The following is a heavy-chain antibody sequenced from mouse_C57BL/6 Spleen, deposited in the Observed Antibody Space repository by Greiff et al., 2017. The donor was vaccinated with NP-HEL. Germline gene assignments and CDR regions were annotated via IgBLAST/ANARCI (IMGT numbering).Heavy chain of an antibody. J-gene: IGHJ4*01. D-gene: IGHD1-1*01. CDR2: INYDGSST. Sequence: EVKLMESEGGLVQPGSSMKLSCTASGFTFSDYYMAWVRQVPEKGLEWVANINYDGSSTYYLDSLKSRFIISRDNAKNILYLQMSSLKSEDTATYYCARDRGYYGSSYDYYAMDYWGQGTSVTVSS. V-gene: IGHV5-16*01. CDR1: GFTFSDYY. CDR3: ARDRGYYGSSYDYYAMDY.